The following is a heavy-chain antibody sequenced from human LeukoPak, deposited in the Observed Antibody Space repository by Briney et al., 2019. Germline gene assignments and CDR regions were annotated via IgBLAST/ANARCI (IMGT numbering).Heavy chain of an antibody. V-gene: IGHV1-8*01. CDR2: MNPNSGNT. Sequence: ASVKVSCKASGYSFSSYDSNWVRQATGQGLEWMGWMNPNSGNTGYAQEFQGRVSMTRNTSINTAYMELSSLRSEDTALYFCTRAGERPIRYFDCWGQGTLVTVSS. CDR3: TRAGERPIRYFDC. J-gene: IGHJ4*02. CDR1: GYSFSSYD. D-gene: IGHD3-9*01.